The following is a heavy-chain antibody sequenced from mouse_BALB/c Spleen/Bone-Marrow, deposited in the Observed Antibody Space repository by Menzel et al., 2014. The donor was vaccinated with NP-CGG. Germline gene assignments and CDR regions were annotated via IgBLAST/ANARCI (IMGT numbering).Heavy chain of an antibody. D-gene: IGHD1-1*01. J-gene: IGHJ2*01. V-gene: IGHV1-31*01. CDR1: GYSFTGYY. Sequence: EVQLVESGPELVKPGASVKISCKASGYSFTGYYMHWEKQSHVKSLEWIGRINPYNGATSYNQNFKDKASLTVDKSSSTAYMELHSLTPEDAAVYYCARYDYYGSSFFDYWGQGTTLTVSS. CDR2: INPYNGAT. CDR3: ARYDYYGSSFFDY.